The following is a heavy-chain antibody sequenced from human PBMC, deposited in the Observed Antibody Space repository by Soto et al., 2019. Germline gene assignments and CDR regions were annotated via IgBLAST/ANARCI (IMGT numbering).Heavy chain of an antibody. D-gene: IGHD2-15*01. CDR3: VKGVAVATTTFQH. CDR1: GFTFSSYG. Sequence: QVQLVESGGGVVQPGRSLRLSCAASGFTFSSYGMHWVRQAPGKGLEWVAVISYDGSDKYYADSVKGRFTISRGNSNNTLYLQMVSLRAEDATGLYCVKGVAVATTTFQHWGQGTLVTVSS. J-gene: IGHJ1*01. V-gene: IGHV3-30*18. CDR2: ISYDGSDK.